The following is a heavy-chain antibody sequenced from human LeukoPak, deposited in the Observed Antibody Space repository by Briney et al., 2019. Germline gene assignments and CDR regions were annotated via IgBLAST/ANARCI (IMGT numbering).Heavy chain of an antibody. Sequence: SVKVSCKASGGTFSSYAISWVRQAPGQGLEWMGRIIPILGIANYAQKFQGRVTITADKSTSTAYMELSSLRSEDTAVYYCAREAIISGYSGYRSEFDYWGQGTLVTVSS. CDR2: IIPILGIA. CDR1: GGTFSSYA. J-gene: IGHJ4*02. V-gene: IGHV1-69*04. D-gene: IGHD5-12*01. CDR3: AREAIISGYSGYRSEFDY.